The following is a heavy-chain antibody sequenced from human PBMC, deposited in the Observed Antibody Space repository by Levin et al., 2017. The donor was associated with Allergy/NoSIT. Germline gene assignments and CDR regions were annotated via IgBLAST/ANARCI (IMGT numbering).Heavy chain of an antibody. J-gene: IGHJ4*02. CDR3: TRDRGGSD. Sequence: GGSLRLSCVASGFTFSKYWMSWVRQAPGKGLEWVGNINYNGSEKYYADSVEGRFTISSDNAKNSVYLQMNSLRVEDTAVYYCTRDRGGSDWGQGTLVAVSS. D-gene: IGHD5-24*01. V-gene: IGHV3-7*01. CDR1: GFTFSKYW. CDR2: INYNGSEK.